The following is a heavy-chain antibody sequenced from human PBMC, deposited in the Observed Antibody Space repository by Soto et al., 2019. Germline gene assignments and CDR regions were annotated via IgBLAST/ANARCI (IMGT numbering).Heavy chain of an antibody. Sequence: SGGSLRLSCAASGFTLSSYNMNWVRQAPGKGLEWVAHINTRGSPIYYADSVKGRFIISRDNSKNTLYLQMNSLRAEDTAVYYCAKEGYSGYDWGQGTLVPVSS. V-gene: IGHV3-48*01. CDR3: AKEGYSGYD. D-gene: IGHD5-12*01. CDR1: GFTLSSYN. J-gene: IGHJ4*02. CDR2: INTRGSPI.